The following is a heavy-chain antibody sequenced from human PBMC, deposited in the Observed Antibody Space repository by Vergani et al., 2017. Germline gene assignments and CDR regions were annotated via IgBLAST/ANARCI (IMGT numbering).Heavy chain of an antibody. D-gene: IGHD3-22*01. CDR1: GGSISSADYY. V-gene: IGHV4-31*03. CDR3: AREGPYYDSSGYRGRWFDP. CDR2: IYYSGSS. Sequence: QVQLQESGPGLVKPSQTLSLTCTVSGGSISSADYYWSWIRQHPGKVLEWIGYIYYSGSSYYNPSLESRVTISLDTSKNQFSLKLSSVTAADTAVYYCAREGPYYDSSGYRGRWFDPWGQGTLVTVSS. J-gene: IGHJ5*02.